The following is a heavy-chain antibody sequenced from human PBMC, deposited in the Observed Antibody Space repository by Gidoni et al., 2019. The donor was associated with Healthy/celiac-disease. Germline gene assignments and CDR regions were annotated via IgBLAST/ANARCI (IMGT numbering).Heavy chain of an antibody. V-gene: IGHV3-33*01. CDR2: IWYDGSNK. CDR1: GFTFSSYG. Sequence: QVQLVESGGGVVQPGRSLRLSCAASGFTFSSYGMHWVRQAPGKGLELVAVIWYDGSNKYYADSVKGRFTISRDNSKNTLYLQMNSLRAEDTAVYYCARDPSDYYDSSGYYYPDYWGQGTLVTVSS. D-gene: IGHD3-22*01. J-gene: IGHJ4*02. CDR3: ARDPSDYYDSSGYYYPDY.